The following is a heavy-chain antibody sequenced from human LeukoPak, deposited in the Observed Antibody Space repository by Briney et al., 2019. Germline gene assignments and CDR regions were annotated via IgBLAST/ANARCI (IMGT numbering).Heavy chain of an antibody. Sequence: GGSLGLSCAASGFTFSTYWMFWVRQAPGKGLEWVSAISGSGTDTFYANSVKGRFTISRDNPKNTLYLQMNSLRAEDTAVYYCAKGGGSSCYSPSDYWGQGTLVTVSS. V-gene: IGHV3-23*01. J-gene: IGHJ4*02. CDR2: ISGSGTDT. D-gene: IGHD2-15*01. CDR3: AKGGGSSCYSPSDY. CDR1: GFTFSTYW.